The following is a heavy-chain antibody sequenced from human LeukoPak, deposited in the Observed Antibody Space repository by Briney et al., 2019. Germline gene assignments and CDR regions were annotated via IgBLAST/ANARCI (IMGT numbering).Heavy chain of an antibody. CDR3: AKSSRGVIYYYYGMDV. CDR1: GFTFSSYG. Sequence: PGGSLRLSCAASGFTFSSYGMHWVRQAPGKGLEWVAVISYDGSNKYYADSVKGRFTISRDNSKNTLYLQMNSLRAEDTAVYYCAKSSRGVIYYYYGMDVWGQGTTVTVSS. D-gene: IGHD3-10*01. CDR2: ISYDGSNK. J-gene: IGHJ6*02. V-gene: IGHV3-30*18.